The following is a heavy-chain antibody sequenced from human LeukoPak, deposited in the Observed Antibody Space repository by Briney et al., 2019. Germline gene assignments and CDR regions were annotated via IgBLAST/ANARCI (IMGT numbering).Heavy chain of an antibody. D-gene: IGHD3-9*01. V-gene: IGHV3-33*06. CDR2: LWKDGSNN. CDR1: GFTFRNYG. Sequence: LPGGSLRLSCVASGFTFRNYGMHWVRQAPGKGLEWVAVLWKDGSNNFYADSVKGRFRFSRDNSKDMLYLQMNSLRAEDTAVYYCAKKYEIFVGAFDIWGQGTMVTVSS. J-gene: IGHJ3*02. CDR3: AKKYEIFVGAFDI.